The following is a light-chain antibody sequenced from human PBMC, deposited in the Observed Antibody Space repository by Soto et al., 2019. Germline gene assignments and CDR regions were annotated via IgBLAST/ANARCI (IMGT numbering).Light chain of an antibody. CDR2: GAS. Sequence: EIVLSQSPGTLSLSAGERATLSCRTSQSVSSSCLAWYQQKPGQAPRLLIYGASSRATGIPDRFSGSGSGTDFTLTISRLEPEYFAVYYCQQYGSSPITFGQGTRLEIK. CDR1: QSVSSSC. J-gene: IGKJ5*01. CDR3: QQYGSSPIT. V-gene: IGKV3-20*01.